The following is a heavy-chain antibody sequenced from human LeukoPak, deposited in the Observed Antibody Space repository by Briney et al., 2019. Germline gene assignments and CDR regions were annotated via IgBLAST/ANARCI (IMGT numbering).Heavy chain of an antibody. D-gene: IGHD2-15*01. CDR1: GFTFSSYA. Sequence: GGSLGLSCAASGFTFSSYAMHWVRQAPGKGLEWVAVISYDGSNKYYADSVKGRFTISRDNSKNTLYLQMNSLRAEDTAVYYCARSALLDIVVVVAPPVAFDIWGQGTMVTVSS. J-gene: IGHJ3*02. CDR2: ISYDGSNK. CDR3: ARSALLDIVVVVAPPVAFDI. V-gene: IGHV3-30-3*01.